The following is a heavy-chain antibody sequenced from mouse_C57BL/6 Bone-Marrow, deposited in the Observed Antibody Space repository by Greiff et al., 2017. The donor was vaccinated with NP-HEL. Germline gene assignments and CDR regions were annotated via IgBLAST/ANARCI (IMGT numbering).Heavy chain of an antibody. CDR2: ISSGGSYT. Sequence: VQLKESGGDLVKPGGSLKLSCAASGFTFSSYGMSWARQTPDKRLEWVATISSGGSYTYYPDSVKGRFTISRDNAKNTLYLQMSSLKSEDTAMYYCARSHLGFAYWGQGTLVTVSA. V-gene: IGHV5-6*01. CDR1: GFTFSSYG. J-gene: IGHJ3*01. CDR3: ARSHLGFAY.